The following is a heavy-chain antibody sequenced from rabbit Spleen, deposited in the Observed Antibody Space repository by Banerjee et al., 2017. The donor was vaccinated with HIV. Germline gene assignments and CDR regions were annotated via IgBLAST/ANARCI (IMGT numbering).Heavy chain of an antibody. D-gene: IGHD8-1*01. CDR3: ARDSGTSFSSYGMDL. J-gene: IGHJ6*01. Sequence: QSLGESGGDLVKPGASLTLTCTASGFSFTYSDYMCWVRQPPGKGPEWIACIGAGVSYTTYYATWAKGRFTISKTSSTTVTLQMTSLTAADTATYFCARDSGTSFSSYGMDLWGPGTLVTVS. CDR2: IGAGVSYTT. CDR1: GFSFTYSDY. V-gene: IGHV1S40*01.